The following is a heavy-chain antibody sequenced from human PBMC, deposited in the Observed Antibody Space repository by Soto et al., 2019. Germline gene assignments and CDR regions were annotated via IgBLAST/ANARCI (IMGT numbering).Heavy chain of an antibody. CDR3: TTLNFGVDA. CDR1: VFSFSSAW. J-gene: IGHJ6*02. Sequence: EGSLRRSWAASVFSFSSAWMSWVRHLPGKGLEWVGHIKSKTDGGTADYAAPVKGRFTISRDDSKNTMYLQMNSLKTEDTAIYYCTTLNFGVDAWRQGTTDTVSS. V-gene: IGHV3-15*01. CDR2: IKSKTDGGTA.